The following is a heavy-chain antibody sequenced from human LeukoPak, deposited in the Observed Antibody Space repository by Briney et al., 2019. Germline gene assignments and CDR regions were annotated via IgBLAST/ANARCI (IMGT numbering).Heavy chain of an antibody. J-gene: IGHJ4*02. CDR1: DGSMNSYY. D-gene: IGHD6-19*01. V-gene: IGHV4-59*01. CDR3: ASSSGWYLDY. Sequence: SETLSLTCTVSDGSMNSYYWSWIRQPPGKGLEWIGYIYYSGSTNYNPSPKSRVTISVDTSKNQFSLKLSSVTAADTAVYYCASSSGWYLDYWGQGTLVTVSS. CDR2: IYYSGST.